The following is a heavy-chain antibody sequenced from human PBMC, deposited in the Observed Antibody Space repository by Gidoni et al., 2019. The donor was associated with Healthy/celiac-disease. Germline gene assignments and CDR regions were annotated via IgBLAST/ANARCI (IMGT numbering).Heavy chain of an antibody. J-gene: IGHJ4*02. Sequence: QVQLQQWGAGLLKPSETMSLTCAGYGVSFRGYYLSWIRQPPGKGLEGIGEINNSGSTNYNPSLKRRVTISVDTSKNQLSLKLSSVTAADTAVYYCARSQRVRRVITPKYYFDYWGQGTLVTVSS. CDR2: INNSGST. V-gene: IGHV4-34*01. CDR3: ARSQRVRRVITPKYYFDY. D-gene: IGHD3-10*01. CDR1: GVSFRGYY.